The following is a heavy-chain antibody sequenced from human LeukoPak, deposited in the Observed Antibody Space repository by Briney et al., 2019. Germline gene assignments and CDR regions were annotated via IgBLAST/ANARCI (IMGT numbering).Heavy chain of an antibody. CDR2: ISSSSSYI. CDR1: GFTFSSYS. J-gene: IGHJ3*02. CDR3: ARDRGGVVPAAIPLKAFDI. V-gene: IGHV3-21*01. D-gene: IGHD2-2*02. Sequence: GGSLRLSCAASGFTFSSYSMNWVPQAPGKGLEWVSSISSSSSYIYYADSVKGRFTISRDNAKNSLYLQMNSLRAEDTAVYYCARDRGGVVPAAIPLKAFDIWGQGTMVTVSS.